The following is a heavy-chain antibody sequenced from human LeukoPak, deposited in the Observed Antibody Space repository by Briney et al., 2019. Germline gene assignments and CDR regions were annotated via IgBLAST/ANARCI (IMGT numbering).Heavy chain of an antibody. Sequence: GGSLRLSCAASGFTFSSYAMSWVRQAPGKGLEWVSAISGSGGSTYYADSVKGRFTISRDNSKNTLYLQMNSLRAEDTAVYYCAKDSLRSPFGVVMTYYFDYWGQGTPVTVSS. D-gene: IGHD3-3*01. V-gene: IGHV3-23*01. J-gene: IGHJ4*02. CDR3: AKDSLRSPFGVVMTYYFDY. CDR1: GFTFSSYA. CDR2: ISGSGGST.